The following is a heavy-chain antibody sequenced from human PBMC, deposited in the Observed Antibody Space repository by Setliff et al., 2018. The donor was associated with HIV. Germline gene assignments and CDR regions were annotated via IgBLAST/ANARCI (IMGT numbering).Heavy chain of an antibody. J-gene: IGHJ4*02. CDR3: ARRTLITGYDY. CDR1: GASIRGHY. Sequence: PSETLSLTCSVSGASIRGHYWSWIRQSPGKGLEWIGNIYYSGNTNYNPSFKSRVTISVDTSKNQFSLRVNSVTAADTAVYYCARRTLITGYDYWGQGTLVTVSS. D-gene: IGHD3-16*01. V-gene: IGHV4-59*08. CDR2: IYYSGNT.